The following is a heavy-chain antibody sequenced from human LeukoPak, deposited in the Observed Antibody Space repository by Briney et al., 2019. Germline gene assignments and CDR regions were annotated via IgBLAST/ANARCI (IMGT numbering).Heavy chain of an antibody. Sequence: GESLKISCKGSGYSFTSYWIGWVRQMPGKGLEWMGIIYPGDSDTRYSPSFQGQVTISADKSISTAYLQWSSLKASDTAMYYCARLYIEYFDWLPYRGAFDIWGQGTMVTVSS. CDR3: ARLYIEYFDWLPYRGAFDI. D-gene: IGHD3-9*01. V-gene: IGHV5-51*01. CDR1: GYSFTSYW. CDR2: IYPGDSDT. J-gene: IGHJ3*02.